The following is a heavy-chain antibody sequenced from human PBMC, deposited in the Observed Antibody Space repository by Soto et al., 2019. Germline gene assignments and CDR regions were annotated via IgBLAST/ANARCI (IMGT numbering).Heavy chain of an antibody. D-gene: IGHD3-3*01. CDR3: ARGMEDFWSGNYGMDV. Sequence: PEGSLRLSCAASGFTFSSYSMNWVRQAPGKGLEWVSSISSSSSYIYYADSVKGRFTISRDNAKNSLYLQMNSLRAEDTAVYYCARGMEDFWSGNYGMDVWGQGTTVTVSS. CDR2: ISSSSSYI. J-gene: IGHJ6*02. V-gene: IGHV3-21*01. CDR1: GFTFSSYS.